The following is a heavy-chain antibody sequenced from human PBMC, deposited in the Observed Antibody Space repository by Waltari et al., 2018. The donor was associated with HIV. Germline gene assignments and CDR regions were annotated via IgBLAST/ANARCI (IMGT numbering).Heavy chain of an antibody. CDR1: GGSLSGYY. CDR2: VNHGGST. V-gene: IGHV4-34*02. CDR3: ARGRRTTIKLVAPWQFDMGV. D-gene: IGHD2-8*02. Sequence: QVQLQQWGAGLLKPSETLSLTCAVYGGSLSGYYWSWLRQPPRKGLEWIGEVNHGGSTNSNPSLSSEVVISVDTSKNQFSLKLKSVTAADTAMYYCARGRRTTIKLVAPWQFDMGVWGLGTTVTVSS. J-gene: IGHJ6*02.